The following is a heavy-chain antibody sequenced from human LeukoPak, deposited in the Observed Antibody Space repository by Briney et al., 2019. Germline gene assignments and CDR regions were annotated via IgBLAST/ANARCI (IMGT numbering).Heavy chain of an antibody. J-gene: IGHJ4*02. V-gene: IGHV4-59*01. Sequence: SETLFLTCTVPGDSISSYYWSWIRQPPGKGLEWLGYIYYSGSTNYKPSLKSRVTISVDTSKNQFSLKLSSVTAADTAVYYWAGTSYYDYVWGSYRLLGWGQGTLVTVSS. D-gene: IGHD3-16*02. CDR3: AGTSYYDYVWGSYRLLG. CDR2: IYYSGST. CDR1: GDSISSYY.